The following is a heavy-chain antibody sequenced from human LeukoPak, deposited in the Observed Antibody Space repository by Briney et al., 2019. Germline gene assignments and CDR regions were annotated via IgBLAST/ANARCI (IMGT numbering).Heavy chain of an antibody. CDR1: GGTFSSYA. J-gene: IGHJ4*02. CDR3: ARGGFVYGDYAPFDY. CDR2: IIPIFGTA. V-gene: IGHV1-69*05. D-gene: IGHD4-17*01. Sequence: ASVKVSCKASGGTFSSYAISWVRQAPGQGLEWMGGIIPIFGTANYAQKFQGRVTITTDESTSTAYMELSSLRSEDTAVYYCARGGFVYGDYAPFDYWGQGTLVTVSS.